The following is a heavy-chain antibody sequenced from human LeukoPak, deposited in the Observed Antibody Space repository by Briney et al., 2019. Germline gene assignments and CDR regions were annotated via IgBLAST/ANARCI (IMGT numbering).Heavy chain of an antibody. CDR2: ISYDGSNK. Sequence: GGSLRLSCAASGFTFSSYAMHWVRQAPGKGLEWVAVISYDGSNKYYADSVKGRFTISRDNSKNTLYLQMNSLRAEDTAVYYCARDRIWGGIVVVPAALDYWGQGTLVTVSS. CDR3: ARDRIWGGIVVVPAALDY. J-gene: IGHJ4*02. CDR1: GFTFSSYA. D-gene: IGHD2-2*01. V-gene: IGHV3-30-3*01.